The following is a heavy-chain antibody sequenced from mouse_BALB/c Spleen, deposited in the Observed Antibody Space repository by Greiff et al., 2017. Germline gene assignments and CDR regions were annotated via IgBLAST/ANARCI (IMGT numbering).Heavy chain of an antibody. CDR2: IYPGSGST. J-gene: IGHJ4*01. CDR3: ARCPYYRYDGYAMDY. CDR1: GYNFTSYW. Sequence: QVQLQQPGAELVKPGTSVKLSCKASGYNFTSYWINWVKLRPGQGLEWIGDIYPGSGSTNYNEKFKSKATLTVDTSSSTAYMQLSSLASEDSALYYCARCPYYRYDGYAMDYWGQGTSVTVSS. V-gene: IGHV1-55*01. D-gene: IGHD2-14*01.